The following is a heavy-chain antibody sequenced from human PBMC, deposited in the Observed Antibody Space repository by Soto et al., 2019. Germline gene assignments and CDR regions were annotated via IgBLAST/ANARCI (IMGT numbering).Heavy chain of an antibody. Sequence: ASVKVSCKASGYTFTSYGISWVRQAPGQGLEWMGWISAYNGNTNYAQKLQGRVTMTTDTSTSTAYMELSSLRSEDTAVYYCARDLNKWLVRVNWFDPWGKGTLVTVSS. CDR3: ARDLNKWLVRVNWFDP. J-gene: IGHJ5*02. CDR2: ISAYNGNT. D-gene: IGHD6-19*01. V-gene: IGHV1-18*01. CDR1: GYTFTSYG.